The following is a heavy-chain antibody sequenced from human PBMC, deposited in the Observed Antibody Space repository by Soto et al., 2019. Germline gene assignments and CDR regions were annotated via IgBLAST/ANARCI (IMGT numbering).Heavy chain of an antibody. Sequence: GGSLRLSCAASGFTFSSYAMSWVRQAPGKGLEWVSAISGSGGSTYYADSVKGRFTISRDNSKNTLYLQMNSLRAEDTAVYYCAKTPGRCSSTSRHPLLAYWGQGTLVTVSS. D-gene: IGHD2-2*01. J-gene: IGHJ4*02. CDR3: AKTPGRCSSTSRHPLLAY. CDR2: ISGSGGST. CDR1: GFTFSSYA. V-gene: IGHV3-23*01.